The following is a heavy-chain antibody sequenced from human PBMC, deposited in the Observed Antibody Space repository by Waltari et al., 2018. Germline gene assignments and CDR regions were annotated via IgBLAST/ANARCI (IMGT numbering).Heavy chain of an antibody. CDR3: ARSDVVVAPARNNYYFPMEV. V-gene: IGHV4-61*09. CDR1: GDSISGSYY. D-gene: IGHD2-21*01. CDR2: IYSSGST. J-gene: IGHJ6*03. Sequence: QLQLQQSGPGLVKPSQTLSLACSLSGDSISGSYYWNWVRQTAGEGLDWLGYIYSSGSTKDKPSLQSRATISIVNKTQFSLKLAAVTAADTAVYYCARSDVVVAPARNNYYFPMEVWGQGTTVTVSS.